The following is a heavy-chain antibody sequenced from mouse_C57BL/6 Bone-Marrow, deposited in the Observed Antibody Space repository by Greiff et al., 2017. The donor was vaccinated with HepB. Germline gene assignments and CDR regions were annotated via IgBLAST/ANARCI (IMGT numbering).Heavy chain of an antibody. D-gene: IGHD2-3*01. CDR2: IDPEDGDT. CDR3: ARDDDGYSMDY. J-gene: IGHJ4*01. V-gene: IGHV14-1*01. CDR1: GFNIKDYY. Sequence: VQLQQSGAELVRPGASVKLSCTASGFNIKDYYMHWVKQRPEQGLEWIGRIDPEDGDTEYAPKFQGKATMTADTSSNTAYLQLSSLTTEDSAIYYCARDDDGYSMDYWGQGTSVTVSS.